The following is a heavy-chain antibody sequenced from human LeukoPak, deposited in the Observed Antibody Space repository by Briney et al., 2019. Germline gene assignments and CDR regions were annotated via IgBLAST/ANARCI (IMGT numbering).Heavy chain of an antibody. CDR3: AKGVAVAGRDYFDY. Sequence: LSLTCTVSGGSISSYSWSWIRQPPGKGLEWVSGISWNSGSIGYADSVKGRFTISRDNAKNSLYLQMNSLRAEDTALYYCAKGVAVAGRDYFDYWGQGTLVTVSS. J-gene: IGHJ4*02. D-gene: IGHD6-19*01. V-gene: IGHV3-9*01. CDR2: ISWNSGSI. CDR1: GGSISSYS.